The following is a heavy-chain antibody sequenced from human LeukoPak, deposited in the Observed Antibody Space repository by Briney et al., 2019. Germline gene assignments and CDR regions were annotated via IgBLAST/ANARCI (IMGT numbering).Heavy chain of an antibody. CDR2: INPNSGST. Sequence: ASVKVSCKASGYTFTGYCMHWVRQAPGQGLEWMGWINPNSGSTNYAQKFQGRVTMTRDTSISTAYMELSRLRSDDTAVYYCARARWGLGFDYWGQGTLVTVSS. CDR1: GYTFTGYC. V-gene: IGHV1-2*02. J-gene: IGHJ4*02. D-gene: IGHD2-21*01. CDR3: ARARWGLGFDY.